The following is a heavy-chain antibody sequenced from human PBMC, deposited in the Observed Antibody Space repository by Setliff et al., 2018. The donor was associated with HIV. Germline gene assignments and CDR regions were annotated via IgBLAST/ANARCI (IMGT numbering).Heavy chain of an antibody. J-gene: IGHJ4*02. V-gene: IGHV4-4*02. CDR2: IYHSGST. Sequence: ASETLSLTCAVSGGSISSSNWWSWVRQPPGKGLEWIGEIYHSGSTNYNPSLKSRVTISVDKSKNQFSLKLSSVTAADTAVYYCARGAPRGYCSGGSCFPLDYWGQGTLVTVSS. D-gene: IGHD2-15*01. CDR3: ARGAPRGYCSGGSCFPLDY. CDR1: GGSISSSNW.